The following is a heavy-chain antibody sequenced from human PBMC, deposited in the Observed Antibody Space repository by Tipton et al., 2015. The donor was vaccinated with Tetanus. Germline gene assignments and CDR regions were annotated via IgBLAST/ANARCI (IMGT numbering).Heavy chain of an antibody. V-gene: IGHV3-74*01. Sequence: SLRLSCAASGFTFSSYWMHWVRQAPGKGLVWVSRINSDGSSTSYADSVKGRFTISRDNAKNTLYLQMNSLRAEDTAVYYCARGQSSYGDYEGYWGQGTLVTVSS. J-gene: IGHJ4*02. D-gene: IGHD4-17*01. CDR3: ARGQSSYGDYEGY. CDR1: GFTFSSYW. CDR2: INSDGSST.